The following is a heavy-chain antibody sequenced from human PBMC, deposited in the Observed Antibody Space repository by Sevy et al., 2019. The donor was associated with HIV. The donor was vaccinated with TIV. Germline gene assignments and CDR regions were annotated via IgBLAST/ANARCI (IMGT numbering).Heavy chain of an antibody. J-gene: IGHJ4*02. CDR2: IKQDGSEK. CDR3: ARESSYDYVWGSYRRYGYYFDY. D-gene: IGHD3-16*02. CDR1: GFTFSSYW. Sequence: GGSLRLSCAASGFTFSSYWMSWVRQAPGKGLEWVANIKQDGSEKYYVDSVKGRFTISRDNAKNSLYLQMNSLRAEDTAVDYCARESSYDYVWGSYRRYGYYFDYWGQGTLVTVSS. V-gene: IGHV3-7*03.